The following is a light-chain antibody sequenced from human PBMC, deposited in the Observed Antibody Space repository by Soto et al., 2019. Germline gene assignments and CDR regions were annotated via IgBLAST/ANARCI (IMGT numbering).Light chain of an antibody. CDR2: GAS. CDR1: QSVSSSY. J-gene: IGKJ2*01. CDR3: QQYGSAPYT. Sequence: EIVLTQSPGTLSLSPGERATLSCRANQSVSSSYLAWYQQKPGQAPRLLIYGASSRATGIPDRFSGSGSGTDFTLTISRQEPEDFAVYYCQQYGSAPYTFGQGTKREIK. V-gene: IGKV3-20*01.